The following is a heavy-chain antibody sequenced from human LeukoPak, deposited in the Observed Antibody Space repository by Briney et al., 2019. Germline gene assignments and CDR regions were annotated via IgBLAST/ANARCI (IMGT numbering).Heavy chain of an antibody. Sequence: GGSLRLSCAASGFTFSSYGMHWVRQAPGKGLEWVAFIRYDGSNKYYADSVKGRFTISRDNSKNTLYLQMNSLRAEDTAVYYCAKGRGVAAAGPFDYWGQGTLVTVSS. CDR3: AKGRGVAAAGPFDY. CDR2: IRYDGSNK. D-gene: IGHD6-13*01. CDR1: GFTFSSYG. V-gene: IGHV3-30*02. J-gene: IGHJ4*02.